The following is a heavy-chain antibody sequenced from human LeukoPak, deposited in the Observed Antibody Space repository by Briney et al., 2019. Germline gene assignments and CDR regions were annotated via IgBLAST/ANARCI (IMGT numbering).Heavy chain of an antibody. CDR3: ARDNYDILTGYLNMDV. V-gene: IGHV4-34*01. CDR1: GGSFSGYY. J-gene: IGHJ6*03. Sequence: SETLSLTCAVYGGSFSGYYWSWIRQPPGKGLEWIGEINHSGSTNYNPSLKSRVTMSVDTSKNQFSLKLSSVTAADTAVYYCARDNYDILTGYLNMDVWGKGTTVTVSS. D-gene: IGHD3-9*01. CDR2: INHSGST.